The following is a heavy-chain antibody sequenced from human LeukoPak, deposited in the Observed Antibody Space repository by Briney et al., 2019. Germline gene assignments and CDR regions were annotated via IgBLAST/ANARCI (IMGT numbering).Heavy chain of an antibody. J-gene: IGHJ4*02. CDR1: GFTFSSYA. D-gene: IGHD3-10*01. V-gene: IGHV3-30*04. CDR3: ARDSYYYGSGGYLVSDY. CDR2: ISYDGSNK. Sequence: PGGSLRLSCAASGFTFSSYAMHWVRQAPGKGLEWVAVISYDGSNKYYADSVKGRFTISRDNSKNTLYLQMNSLRAEDTAVYYCARDSYYYGSGGYLVSDYWGQGTLVTVSS.